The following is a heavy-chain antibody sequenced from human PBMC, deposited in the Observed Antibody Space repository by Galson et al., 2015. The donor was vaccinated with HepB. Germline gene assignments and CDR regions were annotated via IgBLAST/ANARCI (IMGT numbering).Heavy chain of an antibody. J-gene: IGHJ6*03. CDR2: INPNSGGT. V-gene: IGHV1-2*06. Sequence: SVKVSCKASGYTFTGYYMHWVRQAPGQGLEWMGRINPNSGGTNYAQKFQGRVTMTRDTSISTAYMELSRLRSDDTAVYYCAREMGEMIAAAGIGGYYYYYMDVWGKGTTVTVSS. CDR1: GYTFTGYY. D-gene: IGHD6-13*01. CDR3: AREMGEMIAAAGIGGYYYYYMDV.